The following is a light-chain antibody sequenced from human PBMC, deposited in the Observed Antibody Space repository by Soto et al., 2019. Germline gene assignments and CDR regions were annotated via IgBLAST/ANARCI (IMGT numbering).Light chain of an antibody. CDR3: QQNSNLQAT. CDR2: AAS. Sequence: EIVLTQSPATLSLSPGDRATLSCRASQSVSTYINWFQQKPGQPPRLLIYAASTRVTGIPDRISGSGSGTDFSLTISSLEPGDSAVYYCQQNSNLQATFGQGTKVDNK. CDR1: QSVSTY. V-gene: IGKV3-11*01. J-gene: IGKJ1*01.